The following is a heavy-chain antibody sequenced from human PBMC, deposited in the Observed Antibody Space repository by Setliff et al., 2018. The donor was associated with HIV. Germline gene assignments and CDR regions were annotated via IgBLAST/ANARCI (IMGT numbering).Heavy chain of an antibody. D-gene: IGHD4-4*01. CDR2: ISDSRNPI. Sequence: GGSLRLSCVASGFSISDYSMNWVRQTPGKGLEWLSYISDSRNPIKYEDSVKGRFTISRDNAKNTLYLQMNSLRDEDTAVYYCAKESGLYSNYKYYYYMDVWGKGTTVTVSS. V-gene: IGHV3-48*02. CDR3: AKESGLYSNYKYYYYMDV. J-gene: IGHJ6*03. CDR1: GFSISDYS.